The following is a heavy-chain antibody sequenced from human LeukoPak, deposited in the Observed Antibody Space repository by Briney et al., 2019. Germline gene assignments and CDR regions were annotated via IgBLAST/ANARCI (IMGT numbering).Heavy chain of an antibody. J-gene: IGHJ4*02. CDR1: GFTFSSYG. D-gene: IGHD6-19*01. CDR2: ISGSGGST. Sequence: GGTLRLSCAASGFTFSSYGMSWVRQAPGKGLEWVSAISGSGGSTYYADSVKGRFTISRDKSKNTLYLQMNSLRVEDTAVYYCARAVAGTYFDYWGQGTLVTVSS. V-gene: IGHV3-23*01. CDR3: ARAVAGTYFDY.